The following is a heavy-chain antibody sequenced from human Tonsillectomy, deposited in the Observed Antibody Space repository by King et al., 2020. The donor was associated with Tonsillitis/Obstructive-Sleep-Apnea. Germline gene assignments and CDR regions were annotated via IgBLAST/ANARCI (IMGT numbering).Heavy chain of an antibody. CDR3: ARGITIFGVVITRYFDY. CDR1: GGSVSSGSYY. CDR2: IYYSGST. V-gene: IGHV4-61*01. Sequence: VQLQESGPGLVKPLETLSLTCTVSGGSVSSGSYYWSWIRQPPGKGLEWIGYIYYSGSTNYNPSLKSRVTISVDTSKNQFSLKLSSVTAADTAVYYCARGITIFGVVITRYFDYWGQGTLVTVSS. D-gene: IGHD3-3*01. J-gene: IGHJ4*02.